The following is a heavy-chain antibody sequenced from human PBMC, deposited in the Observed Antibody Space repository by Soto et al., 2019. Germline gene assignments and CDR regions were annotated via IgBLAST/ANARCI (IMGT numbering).Heavy chain of an antibody. CDR2: IYYSGST. Sequence: SETLSLTCTVSGGSISSSSYYWGWIRQPPGKGLEWIGSIYYSGSTYYNPSLKSRVTISVDTSKNQFSLKLSSVTAADTAVYYCARLLGYCSGGSCYAGDYYGMDVWGQGTTVTVSS. J-gene: IGHJ6*02. D-gene: IGHD2-15*01. V-gene: IGHV4-39*01. CDR3: ARLLGYCSGGSCYAGDYYGMDV. CDR1: GGSISSSSYY.